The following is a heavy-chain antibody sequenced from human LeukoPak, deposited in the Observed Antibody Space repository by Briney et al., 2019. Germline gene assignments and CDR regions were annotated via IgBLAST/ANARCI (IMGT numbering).Heavy chain of an antibody. CDR1: GFTFSSYA. CDR3: ATSRGSWPDYFDY. J-gene: IGHJ4*02. D-gene: IGHD6-13*01. Sequence: QPGGSPRLSCAASGFTFSSYAMSWVRQAPGKGLEWVSAISGSDGSTYYADSVKGRFTISRDNAKNSLYLQMNSLRAEDTAVYYCATSRGSWPDYFDYWGQGTLVTVSS. CDR2: ISGSDGST. V-gene: IGHV3-23*01.